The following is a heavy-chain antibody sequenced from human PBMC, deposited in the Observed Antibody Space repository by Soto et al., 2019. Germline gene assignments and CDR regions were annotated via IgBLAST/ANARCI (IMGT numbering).Heavy chain of an antibody. J-gene: IGHJ3*02. CDR3: AREWTRPGGYYDAFDI. V-gene: IGHV1-18*01. D-gene: IGHD3-10*01. CDR1: GYTFTSYG. Sequence: QVQLVQSGAEVKKPGASVKVSCKASGYTFTSYGISWVRQAPGQGLEWMGWISAFNGNTHYAQKLQGRVTMTTDTSTSTAYMELRSLRSDDTAVYYCAREWTRPGGYYDAFDIWGQGTMVTVSS. CDR2: ISAFNGNT.